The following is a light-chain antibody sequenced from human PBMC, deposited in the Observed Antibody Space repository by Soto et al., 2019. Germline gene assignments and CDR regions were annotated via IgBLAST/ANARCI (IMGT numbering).Light chain of an antibody. Sequence: QAVVTQPPSVSGAPGQRVTISCTGSSSNIGAGYDVHWYQQLPGTAPKLLIYGDSNRPSGVPDRFSGSKSGTSASLAIIGLQAEDEVDYYCQSYDSSLSGVIFGGGTKVTVL. CDR2: GDS. CDR1: SSNIGAGYD. V-gene: IGLV1-40*01. CDR3: QSYDSSLSGVI. J-gene: IGLJ2*01.